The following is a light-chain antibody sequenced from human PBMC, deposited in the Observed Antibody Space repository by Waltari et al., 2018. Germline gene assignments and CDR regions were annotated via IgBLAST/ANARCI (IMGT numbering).Light chain of an antibody. V-gene: IGLV2-23*02. Sequence: QSGLTQPASVSGSPGQSITIPCTGTSSDVGNYNLVSWYQQYPVKAPKLMVYEVTKRTSGVSDRFSGSKSGNTASLTIYGLQSEDEADYYCCSYAGLGIYVFGTGTKVTVL. J-gene: IGLJ1*01. CDR2: EVT. CDR3: CSYAGLGIYV. CDR1: SSDVGNYNL.